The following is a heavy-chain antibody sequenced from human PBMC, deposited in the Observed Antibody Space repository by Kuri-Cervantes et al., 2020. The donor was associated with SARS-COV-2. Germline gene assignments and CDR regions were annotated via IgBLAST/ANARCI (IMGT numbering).Heavy chain of an antibody. V-gene: IGHV3-7*01. CDR1: GFTFSNYW. D-gene: IGHD5-12*01. CDR3: ARETSGYEYYFDY. J-gene: IGHJ4*02. Sequence: GGSLRLSCAASGFTFSNYWMTWVRQAPGKGLEWVANIKEDGNEKYYVDSVKGRFTISRDNAKNLLYLEMNSLRGEDTAVYYCARETSGYEYYFDYWGQGTLVTVSS. CDR2: IKEDGNEK.